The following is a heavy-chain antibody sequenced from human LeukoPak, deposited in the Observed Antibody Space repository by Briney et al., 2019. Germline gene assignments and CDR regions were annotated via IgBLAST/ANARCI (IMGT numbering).Heavy chain of an antibody. V-gene: IGHV3-53*01. CDR3: TTLSRRSITDY. CDR1: GYIVSSDY. CDR2: IYTGDTT. J-gene: IGHJ4*02. Sequence: GVPLRLSCAASGYIVSSDYMNWVRQAPGKGLEWVSVIYTGDTTYYADSVKGRFTIPRDNPKNTVYLQMDSLRAEDTAIYYSTTLSRRSITDYWGQGTLVTVSS. D-gene: IGHD6-13*01.